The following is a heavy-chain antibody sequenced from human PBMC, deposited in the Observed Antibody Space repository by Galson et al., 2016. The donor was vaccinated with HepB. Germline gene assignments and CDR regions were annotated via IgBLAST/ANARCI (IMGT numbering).Heavy chain of an antibody. CDR2: ISSSSTYI. D-gene: IGHD6-6*01. CDR1: GFIFSTYN. J-gene: IGHJ4*02. Sequence: SLRLSCAASGFIFSTYNMNWVRQAPGKGLEWVSTISSSSTYIYYADSVKGRFTISRDNAKNSLYLQLNRLRAEDTAVYYCARVLAARCVSCVPDHWGQGTLVTVSS. V-gene: IGHV3-21*01. CDR3: ARVLAARCVSCVPDH.